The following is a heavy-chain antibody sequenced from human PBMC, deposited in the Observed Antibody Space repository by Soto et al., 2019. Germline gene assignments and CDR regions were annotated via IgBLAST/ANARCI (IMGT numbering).Heavy chain of an antibody. Sequence: SETLSLTCTVSGGSISSYYWSWIRQPPGKGLEWIGYIYYSGSTNYNPSLKSRVTISVDTSKNQFSLKLSSVTAADTAVYYCARWSGDVDYWGQGTLVTVSS. CDR2: IYYSGST. CDR1: GGSISSYY. J-gene: IGHJ4*02. CDR3: ARWSGDVDY. V-gene: IGHV4-59*08. D-gene: IGHD2-21*02.